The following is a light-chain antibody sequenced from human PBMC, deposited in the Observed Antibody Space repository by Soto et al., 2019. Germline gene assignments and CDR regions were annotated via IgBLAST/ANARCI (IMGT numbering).Light chain of an antibody. CDR1: QSVGSK. CDR2: DTS. Sequence: EIVVTQSPATLSVSAGERVTLSCRASQSVGSKVAWYQQKPGQAPRLLIYDTSTRATGIPARFSGSGSGTEFTMTLSSMQSEDFAVYYCQKYNNWPPITFGQGTRLEIK. CDR3: QKYNNWPPIT. V-gene: IGKV3-15*01. J-gene: IGKJ5*01.